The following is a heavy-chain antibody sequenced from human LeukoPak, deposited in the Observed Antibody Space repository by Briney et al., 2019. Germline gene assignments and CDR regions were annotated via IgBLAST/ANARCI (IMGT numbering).Heavy chain of an antibody. J-gene: IGHJ1*01. CDR2: IIPILSIA. V-gene: IGHV1-69*02. CDR3: ASTTVNYYDSSVLRRAEYFQH. Sequence: SVKVSCKASGGTFSSYTISWVRQAPGQGLEWMGRIIPILSIANYAQKFQGRVTITADKSTSTAYMELSSLRSEDTAVYYCASTTVNYYDSSVLRRAEYFQHWGQGTLVTVSS. CDR1: GGTFSSYT. D-gene: IGHD3-22*01.